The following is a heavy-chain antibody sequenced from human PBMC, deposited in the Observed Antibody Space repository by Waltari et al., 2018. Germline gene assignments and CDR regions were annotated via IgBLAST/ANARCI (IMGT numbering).Heavy chain of an antibody. Sequence: QVQLQESGPGLVKPSQTLSLTCTVSGGSISSGGYYWSWIRQHPGKGLEWIGYIYYSGSTYYNPSLKSRVTISVDTSKNQFSLKLSSVTAADTAVYYCARGNNSPRAAAHLNYFDYWGQGTLVTVSS. D-gene: IGHD6-13*01. J-gene: IGHJ4*02. CDR2: IYYSGST. CDR3: ARGNNSPRAAAHLNYFDY. V-gene: IGHV4-31*03. CDR1: GGSISSGGYY.